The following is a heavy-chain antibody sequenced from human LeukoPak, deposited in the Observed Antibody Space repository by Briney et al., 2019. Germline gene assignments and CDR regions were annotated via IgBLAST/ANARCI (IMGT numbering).Heavy chain of an antibody. D-gene: IGHD1-26*01. V-gene: IGHV1-24*01. CDR3: ERGDTSIVGAINNAFDI. CDR1: GYTLTELS. Sequence: GASVKVSCKVSGYTLTELSMHWVRQAPGKGLEWMGGFDPEDGGTIYAQKFQGRVTMTEDTSIDTAYMELSSLRSEDTAVYYCERGDTSIVGAINNAFDIWGQGTMVTVSS. CDR2: FDPEDGGT. J-gene: IGHJ3*02.